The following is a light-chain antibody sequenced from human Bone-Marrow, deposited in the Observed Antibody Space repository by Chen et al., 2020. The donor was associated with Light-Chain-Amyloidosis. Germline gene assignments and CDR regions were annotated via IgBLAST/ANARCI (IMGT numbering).Light chain of an antibody. CDR1: SSDVGGDNH. J-gene: IGLJ1*01. CDR2: EVT. V-gene: IGLV2-14*01. Sequence: HSAPTQPASVSASLGQSITISCTGTSSDVGGDNHVSWYQQHPDKAPKLMSYEVTNRPSWVPDRFSGSKSDNTASLTISGLQTEDEADYFCSSYTLTNTLVFGSGTRVTVL. CDR3: SSYTLTNTLV.